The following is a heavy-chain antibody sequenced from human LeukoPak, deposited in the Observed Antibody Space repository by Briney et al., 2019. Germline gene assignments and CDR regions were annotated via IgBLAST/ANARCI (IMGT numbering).Heavy chain of an antibody. CDR3: ARNFERTRGWFDP. CDR1: GVSISGYY. J-gene: IGHJ5*02. CDR2: IHYSGST. V-gene: IGHV4-59*01. Sequence: SETLSLTCTVSGVSISGYYWSWIRQPPGKGLEWIGYIHYSGSTDYNPSLKSRVTISADTSKNQFSLKLSSVTAADAAVYYCARNFERTRGWFDPWGQGTLVTVSS. D-gene: IGHD2-2*01.